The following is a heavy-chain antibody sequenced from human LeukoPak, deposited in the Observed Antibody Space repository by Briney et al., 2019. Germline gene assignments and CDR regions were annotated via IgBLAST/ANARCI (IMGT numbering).Heavy chain of an antibody. D-gene: IGHD2-2*02. CDR3: AKDQRRGYCSSTSCYIDY. J-gene: IGHJ4*02. CDR1: GFTFSSYA. CDR2: ISTTGGGT. Sequence: GGSLRLSCAASGFTFSSYAMTWVRQAPGKGLEWVSAISTTGGGTYYADSVKGRFTISRDNSKNTLYLQMNSLRAEDTAVYYCAKDQRRGYCSSTSCYIDYWGQGTLVTVSS. V-gene: IGHV3-23*01.